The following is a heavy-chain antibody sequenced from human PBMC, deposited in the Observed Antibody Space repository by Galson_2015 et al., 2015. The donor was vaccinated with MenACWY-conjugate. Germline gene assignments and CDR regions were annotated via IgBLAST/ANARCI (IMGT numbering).Heavy chain of an antibody. CDR3: ARVASLTAIDY. Sequence: SLRLSCAASGFTFSSYSMNWVRQAPGKGLEWVSYISSSSSTIYYADSVKGRFTISRDNAKNSLYLQMNSLRAEDTAVYYCARVASLTAIDYSVQASLVTVSS. V-gene: IGHV3-48*01. J-gene: IGHJ4*02. D-gene: IGHD3-16*02. CDR2: ISSSSSTI. CDR1: GFTFSSYS.